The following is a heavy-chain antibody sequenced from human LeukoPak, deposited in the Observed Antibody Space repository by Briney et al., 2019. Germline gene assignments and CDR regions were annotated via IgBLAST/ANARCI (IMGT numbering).Heavy chain of an antibody. V-gene: IGHV1-8*01. CDR1: GYTFTSYD. D-gene: IGHD3-22*01. J-gene: IGHJ4*02. CDR3: ARATYYYDSSGSPSLDY. CDR2: MNPNSGDT. Sequence: ASVKVSCKASGYTFTSYDINWVRQATGQGLEWMGWMNPNSGDTGYPQKFQGRVTMTRDTSITTAYMELSSLRSDDTAVYYCARATYYYDSSGSPSLDYWGQGTLVTVSS.